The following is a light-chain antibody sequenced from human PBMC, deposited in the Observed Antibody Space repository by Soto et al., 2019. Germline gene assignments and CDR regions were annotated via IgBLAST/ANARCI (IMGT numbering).Light chain of an antibody. CDR3: CSYAGSLKV. Sequence: QSALTQPRSVSGSPGQSVTISCTGISSDVVAYNYVSWYQQHPGKAPKLMIFDVSKRPSGVPDRFSGSESGNAASLTISGLQAEDEADYYCCSYAGSLKVFGGGTKLTVL. V-gene: IGLV2-11*01. J-gene: IGLJ2*01. CDR1: SSDVVAYNY. CDR2: DVS.